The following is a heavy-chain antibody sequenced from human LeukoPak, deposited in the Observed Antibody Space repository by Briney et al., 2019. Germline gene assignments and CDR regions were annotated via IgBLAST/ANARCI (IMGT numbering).Heavy chain of an antibody. CDR3: AKPPRWQQLPRFDY. CDR1: GFTFSSYA. CDR2: ISGSGGST. Sequence: PGGSLRLSCAASGFTFSSYAMSWVRQAPGKGLEWVPAISGSGGSTYYADSVKGRFTISRDNSKNTLYLQMNSLRAEDTAVYYCAKPPRWQQLPRFDYWGQGTLVTVSS. J-gene: IGHJ4*02. V-gene: IGHV3-23*01. D-gene: IGHD6-13*01.